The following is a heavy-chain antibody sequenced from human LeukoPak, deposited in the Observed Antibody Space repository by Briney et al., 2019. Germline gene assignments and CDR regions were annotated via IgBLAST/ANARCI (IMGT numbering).Heavy chain of an antibody. D-gene: IGHD3-10*01. J-gene: IGHJ4*02. CDR1: GGTFSSYA. V-gene: IGHV1-69*05. CDR2: SIPIFGTA. Sequence: SVKVSCMASGGTFSSYAISWVRQAPGQGLEWMGWSIPIFGTANYAQKFQGRVTITTDESTSTAYMELSSLRSEYTAVYYCARDPSLWFGENKTNLYFDYWGQGTLVTVSS. CDR3: ARDPSLWFGENKTNLYFDY.